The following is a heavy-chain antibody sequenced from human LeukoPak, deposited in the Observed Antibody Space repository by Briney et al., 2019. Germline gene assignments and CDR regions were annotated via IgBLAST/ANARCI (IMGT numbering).Heavy chain of an antibody. V-gene: IGHV3-23*01. Sequence: GGSLRLSCAASGFTFSSYAMSWVRQAPGKGLKWVSAISGSGGSTYYADSVKGRFTISRDNSKNTLYLQMNSLRAEDTAVYYCAKVEQQLVMEYYFDYWGQGTLVTVSS. J-gene: IGHJ4*02. D-gene: IGHD6-13*01. CDR3: AKVEQQLVMEYYFDY. CDR2: ISGSGGST. CDR1: GFTFSSYA.